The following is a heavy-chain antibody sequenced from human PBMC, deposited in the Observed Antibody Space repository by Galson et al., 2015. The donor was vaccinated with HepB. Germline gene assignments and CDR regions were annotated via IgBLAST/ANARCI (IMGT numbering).Heavy chain of an antibody. CDR2: ISSSSTTI. Sequence: SLRLSCAASGFTFSSYSMNWVRQAPGKGLEWVSYISSSSTTIYYADSVKGRFTISRDNAKNSLYLQMDSLRAEDTAVYYCAKDEAVAGRDYFDYWGQGTLVAVSS. CDR1: GFTFSSYS. D-gene: IGHD6-19*01. J-gene: IGHJ4*02. V-gene: IGHV3-48*04. CDR3: AKDEAVAGRDYFDY.